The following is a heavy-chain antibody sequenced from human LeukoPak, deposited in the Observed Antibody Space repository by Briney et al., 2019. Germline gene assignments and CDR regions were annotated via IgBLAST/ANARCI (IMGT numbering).Heavy chain of an antibody. V-gene: IGHV3-53*01. Sequence: GGSLRLSCAASGFNVSSNYMSWVRQAPGKGLEWVSVIYSGGSTYYADSVKGRFTISRDNSKNTLYLQMNSLRAEDTAVYYCARDSGSYYDAFDIWGQGTMVTVSS. J-gene: IGHJ3*02. CDR3: ARDSGSYYDAFDI. CDR1: GFNVSSNY. D-gene: IGHD1-26*01. CDR2: IYSGGST.